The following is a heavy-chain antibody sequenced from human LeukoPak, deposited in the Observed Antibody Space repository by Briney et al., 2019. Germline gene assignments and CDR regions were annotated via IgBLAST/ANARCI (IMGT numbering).Heavy chain of an antibody. J-gene: IGHJ4*02. CDR2: ISSSSSYI. CDR1: GFTFSSYA. CDR3: ARLRIAVASEV. V-gene: IGHV3-21*01. Sequence: GGSLRLSCAASGFTFSSYAMSWVRQAPGKGLEWVSSISSSSSYIYYADSVKGRFTISRDNAKNSLYLQMNSLRAEDTAVYYCARLRIAVASEVWGQGTLVTVSS. D-gene: IGHD6-19*01.